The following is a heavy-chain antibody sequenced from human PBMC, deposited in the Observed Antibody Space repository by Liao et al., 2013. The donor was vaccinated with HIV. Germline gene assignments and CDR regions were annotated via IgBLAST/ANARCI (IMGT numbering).Heavy chain of an antibody. J-gene: IGHJ3*02. CDR1: GGSISYSTYY. CDR2: MYYSGST. Sequence: QLQLQESGPGLVKPSETLSLTCSVSGGSISYSTYYWGWIRQPPGKGLEWIGSMYYSGSTYYLPSLKSRVTISLDTSKNQFSLKLSSVTAADTAVYYCARDRYYYDISGYYAFDIWGQGTMVTVSS. D-gene: IGHD3-22*01. CDR3: ARDRYYYDISGYYAFDI. V-gene: IGHV4-39*07.